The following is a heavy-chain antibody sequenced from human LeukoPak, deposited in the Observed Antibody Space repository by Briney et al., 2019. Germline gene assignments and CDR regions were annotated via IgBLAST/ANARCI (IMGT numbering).Heavy chain of an antibody. CDR3: ARENSGSYREFDY. CDR2: TYTSGST. D-gene: IGHD1-26*01. CDR1: GGCISSYY. V-gene: IGHV4-4*07. Sequence: SETLPLTCTVSGGCISSYYWSWIRQPAGKGLEWIGRTYTSGSTNYNASLKSRVSMSVDTSKNQFSLKLSSVTAADTAVFYCARENSGSYREFDYWGQGTLVTVSS. J-gene: IGHJ4*02.